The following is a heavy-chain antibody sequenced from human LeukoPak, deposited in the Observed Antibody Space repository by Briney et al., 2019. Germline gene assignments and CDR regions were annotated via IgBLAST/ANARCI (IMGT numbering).Heavy chain of an antibody. D-gene: IGHD5-18*01. CDR1: GGSISSSSYY. V-gene: IGHV4-39*07. CDR3: ATQQVEYNSGYSLDY. J-gene: IGHJ4*02. CDR2: IYYSGST. Sequence: SETLSLTCTVSGGSISSSSYYWGWIRQPPGTGLEWIGSIYYSGSTYYNPSLKSRVTISVDTSKNQFSLKLSSVTTADTAVYYCATQQVEYNSGYSLDYWGQGTLVTVSS.